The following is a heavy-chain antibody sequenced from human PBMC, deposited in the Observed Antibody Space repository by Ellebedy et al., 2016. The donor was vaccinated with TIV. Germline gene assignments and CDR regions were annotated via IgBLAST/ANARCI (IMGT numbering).Heavy chain of an antibody. CDR1: GFTFSSYG. Sequence: GESLKISXAASGFTFSSYGMHWVRQAPGKGLEWVAVIWYDGSNKYYADSVKGRFTISRDNSKNTLYLQMSSLRAEDTAVYYCAPRPYYYDSSGYYDYWGQGTLVTVSS. D-gene: IGHD3-22*01. J-gene: IGHJ4*02. CDR2: IWYDGSNK. CDR3: APRPYYYDSSGYYDY. V-gene: IGHV3-33*01.